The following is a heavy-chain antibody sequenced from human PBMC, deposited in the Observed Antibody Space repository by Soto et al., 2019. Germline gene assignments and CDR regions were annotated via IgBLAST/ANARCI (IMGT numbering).Heavy chain of an antibody. Sequence: SETLSLTCTVPGGSVNIGTYYWSWIRQPPGKGLEWIGFIHYSGSTNYNPSLKSRVTMSVDTSKNQFSLKLTSVNAADTAVYYCARIPDYYDSSGYWSPYFDYWGQGTPVTVSS. V-gene: IGHV4-61*01. J-gene: IGHJ4*02. CDR2: IHYSGST. CDR3: ARIPDYYDSSGYWSPYFDY. D-gene: IGHD3-22*01. CDR1: GGSVNIGTYY.